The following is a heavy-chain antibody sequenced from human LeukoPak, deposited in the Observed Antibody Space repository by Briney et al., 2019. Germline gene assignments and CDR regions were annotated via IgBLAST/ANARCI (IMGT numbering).Heavy chain of an antibody. CDR1: GGSISSYY. CDR2: IYYSGST. V-gene: IGHV4-59*01. Sequence: TSETLSLTCTVSGGSISSYYWSWIRQPPGKGLEWIGYIYYSGSTNYNPSLKSRVTISVDTSKNQFSLKLSSVTAADTAVYYCARVPRYCSSTSCPRTDYYYYMDVWGKGTTVTISS. D-gene: IGHD2-2*01. CDR3: ARVPRYCSSTSCPRTDYYYYMDV. J-gene: IGHJ6*03.